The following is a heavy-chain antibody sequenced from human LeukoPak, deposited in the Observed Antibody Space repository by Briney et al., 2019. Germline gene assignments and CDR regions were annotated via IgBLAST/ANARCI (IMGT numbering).Heavy chain of an antibody. D-gene: IGHD3-16*01. Sequence: GRSLRLSCAASGFTFDDYAMHWVRQAPGKGLEWVSGISWNSGSIGYADSVKGRFTISRDNAKNSLHLQMNSLRVEDTAVYYCARDGGIIRFGGQDVWGQGTTVIVS. J-gene: IGHJ6*02. CDR1: GFTFDDYA. CDR3: ARDGGIIRFGGQDV. CDR2: ISWNSGSI. V-gene: IGHV3-9*01.